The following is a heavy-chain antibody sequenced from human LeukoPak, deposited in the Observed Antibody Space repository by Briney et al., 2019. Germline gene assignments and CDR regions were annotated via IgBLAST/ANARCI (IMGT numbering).Heavy chain of an antibody. CDR3: ARDRGYHYGEGAFDI. J-gene: IGHJ3*02. V-gene: IGHV4-59*01. CDR1: GGSIGSYY. D-gene: IGHD3-22*01. CDR2: VYYRGTT. Sequence: PSETLSLTCSVSGGSIGSYYWSWIRQPPGKGLEWIGYVYYRGTTNYNPSLKSRVTISVDTAEDQLSLKLNSVTTADTAVYFCARDRGYHYGEGAFDIWGQGALVTVSA.